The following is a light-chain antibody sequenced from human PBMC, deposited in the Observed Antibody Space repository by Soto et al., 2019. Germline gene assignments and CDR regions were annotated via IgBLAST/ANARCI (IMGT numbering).Light chain of an antibody. CDR3: QQYADWPKT. CDR2: AAS. CDR1: QSVSDR. J-gene: IGKJ1*01. Sequence: EIVMTQSPDTLSVSPGERAPLSCRASQSVSDRVVWYQQKSGQAPSLLIYAASTRAAGVPARFSGSGSGTELTITISSLQSEDFEVYFCQQYADWPKTFGQGTKVDIK. V-gene: IGKV3-15*01.